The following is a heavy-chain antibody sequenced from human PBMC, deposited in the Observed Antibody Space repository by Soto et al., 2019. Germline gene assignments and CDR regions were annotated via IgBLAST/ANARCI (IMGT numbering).Heavy chain of an antibody. Sequence: SVKVSCKASGGTFSSYAISWVRQAPGQGLEWMGGIIPIFGTANYAQKFQGRVTITADESTSTAYMELSSLRSEDTAVYYCARDSHYDILSLDYWGQGTLVTVSS. J-gene: IGHJ4*02. CDR3: ARDSHYDILSLDY. V-gene: IGHV1-69*13. CDR1: GGTFSSYA. CDR2: IIPIFGTA. D-gene: IGHD3-9*01.